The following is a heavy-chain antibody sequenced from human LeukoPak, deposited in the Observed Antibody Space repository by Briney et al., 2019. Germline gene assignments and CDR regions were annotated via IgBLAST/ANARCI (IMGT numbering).Heavy chain of an antibody. CDR1: GFTFSSYA. V-gene: IGHV3-23*01. CDR2: ISGSGGST. CDR3: AREWHVLRYFDWLPSHYYYYYGMDV. D-gene: IGHD3-9*01. Sequence: GGSLRLSCAASGFTFSSYAMSWVRQAPGKGLEWVSAISGSGGSTYYADSVKGRFTISRDNSKNPLYLQMNSLRAEDTAVYYCAREWHVLRYFDWLPSHYYYYYGMDVWGQGTTVTVSS. J-gene: IGHJ6*02.